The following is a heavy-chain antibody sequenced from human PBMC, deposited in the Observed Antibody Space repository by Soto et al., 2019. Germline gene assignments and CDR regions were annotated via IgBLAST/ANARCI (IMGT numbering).Heavy chain of an antibody. CDR1: GYTFTNYV. J-gene: IGHJ4*02. D-gene: IGHD3-3*01. CDR2: FSAYNGTT. V-gene: IGHV1-18*04. CDR3: ARVDVLRLLVWLL. Sequence: ASVKVSCKASGYTFTNYVISWVRQAREQGVEWRGWFSAYNGTTNYAQNLQGRDTMATQQPTSTAYMELRSLRSDDTVVYYCARVDVLRLLVWLLWGQGTLVTVSS.